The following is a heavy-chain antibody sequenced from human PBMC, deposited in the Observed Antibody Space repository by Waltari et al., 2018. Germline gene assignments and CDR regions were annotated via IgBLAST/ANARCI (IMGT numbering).Heavy chain of an antibody. V-gene: IGHV3-66*02. Sequence: EVQLVESGGGLVQPGGSLRLSCAPSGFPVGDTYLSWVRQAPGKGLEWVSVIYAGGSTSYADSVKGRFTISRDNSKSTLYLQMNSLRAEDTAVYYCARGRNTNYVVYGMDVWGQGTTVTVSS. CDR1: GFPVGDTY. D-gene: IGHD4-4*01. J-gene: IGHJ6*02. CDR3: ARGRNTNYVVYGMDV. CDR2: IYAGGST.